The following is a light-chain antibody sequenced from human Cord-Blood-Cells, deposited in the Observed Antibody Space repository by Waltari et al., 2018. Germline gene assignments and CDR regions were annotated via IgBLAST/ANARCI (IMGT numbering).Light chain of an antibody. J-gene: IGKJ3*01. CDR3: QQYNNWPPFT. CDR2: GAS. Sequence: EIVLPQPPATLSVSPGERATLACRASQSVSSNFAWYQQKTGQAPRPLIYGASTRATGIPARFSGSGSGTEFTLTISSLQSEDFSVYYCQQYNNWPPFTFGPGTKVDIK. CDR1: QSVSSN. V-gene: IGKV3-15*01.